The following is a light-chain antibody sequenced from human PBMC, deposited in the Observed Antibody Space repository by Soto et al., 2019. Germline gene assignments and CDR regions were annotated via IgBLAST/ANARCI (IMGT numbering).Light chain of an antibody. CDR2: QVT. Sequence: QSVLTQPASVSGSLGQSITISCTGTTRDIAGYNYISWYQQLPGKAPKLMIYQVTIRPSGISNRFSGSKSGNTASLTISGLQAEDEADYYCTSFSSSASLYVLGTGKKVTVL. CDR3: TSFSSSASLYV. J-gene: IGLJ1*01. CDR1: TRDIAGYNY. V-gene: IGLV2-14*01.